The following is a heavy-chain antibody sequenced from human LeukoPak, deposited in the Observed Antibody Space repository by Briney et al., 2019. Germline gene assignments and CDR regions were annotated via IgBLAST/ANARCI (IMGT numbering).Heavy chain of an antibody. CDR3: ARGRLVNGDWHPFDH. J-gene: IGHJ4*02. CDR1: GGSISSGSYY. D-gene: IGHD2-21*01. V-gene: IGHV3-72*01. CDR2: SRSKTLSYTT. Sequence: PSETLSLTCTVSGGSISSGSYYWSWIRQPAGKGLEWIGRSRSKTLSYTTEYAASVKGRFTISRDESKNSVDLQMNSLKIEDTAVYYCARGRLVNGDWHPFDHWGQGTLVTVSS.